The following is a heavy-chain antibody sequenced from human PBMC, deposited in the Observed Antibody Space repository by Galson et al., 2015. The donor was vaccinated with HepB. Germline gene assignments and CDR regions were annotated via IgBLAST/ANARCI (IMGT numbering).Heavy chain of an antibody. J-gene: IGHJ3*02. CDR2: ISAYNGNT. Sequence: SVKVSCKASGYTFTSYGISWVRQAPGQGLEWMGWISAYNGNTNYAQKLQGRVTMTTDTSTSTAYMELRSLRSDDTAVYYCAKQVVATTRGLNDAFDIWGQGTMVTVSS. V-gene: IGHV1-18*04. D-gene: IGHD5-12*01. CDR1: GYTFTSYG. CDR3: AKQVVATTRGLNDAFDI.